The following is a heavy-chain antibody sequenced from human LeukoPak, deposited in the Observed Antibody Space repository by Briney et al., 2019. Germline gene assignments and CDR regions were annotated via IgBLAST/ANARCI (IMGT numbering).Heavy chain of an antibody. V-gene: IGHV1-69*06. J-gene: IGHJ3*02. CDR1: GGTFSSYA. CDR3: AKSLNTGWTGDSFDI. CDR2: IIPIFGTA. D-gene: IGHD6-19*01. Sequence: ASVKVSCKASGGTFSSYAISWVRQAPGQGLEWMGGIIPIFGTANYAQKFQGRVTITADKSTSTAYMELSSLRSEDTAVYYCAKSLNTGWTGDSFDIWGQGTMVTVSS.